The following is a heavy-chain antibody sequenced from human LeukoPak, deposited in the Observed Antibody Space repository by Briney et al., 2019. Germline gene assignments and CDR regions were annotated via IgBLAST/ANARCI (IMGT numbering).Heavy chain of an antibody. CDR2: INPSGGST. D-gene: IGHD3-10*01. CDR3: ARDLVGYYGSGSYYISDAFDI. V-gene: IGHV1-46*01. Sequence: ASVKVSCKASGYTFTSYYMHWVRQAPGQGLEWMGIINPSGGSTSYAQKFQCRVTMTRDTSTSTVYMELSSLRSEDTAVYYCARDLVGYYGSGSYYISDAFDIWGQGTMVTVSS. J-gene: IGHJ3*02. CDR1: GYTFTSYY.